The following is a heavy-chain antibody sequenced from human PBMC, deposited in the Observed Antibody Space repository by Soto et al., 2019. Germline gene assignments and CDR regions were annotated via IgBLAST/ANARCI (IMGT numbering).Heavy chain of an antibody. Sequence: EVQLVESGGGLVQPGESLRLSCAASGFTFSSYWMHWVRQAPGKGLVWVSRINSDGSSTSYAGSVKGRFTISRSNAKNTVDPQMNRPRAEDTAVYLLLRTRSVVAAAYREGFWGQGTLVTVSS. CDR1: GFTFSSYW. D-gene: IGHD2-15*01. CDR2: INSDGSST. V-gene: IGHV3-74*01. CDR3: LRTRSVVAAAYREGF. J-gene: IGHJ4*02.